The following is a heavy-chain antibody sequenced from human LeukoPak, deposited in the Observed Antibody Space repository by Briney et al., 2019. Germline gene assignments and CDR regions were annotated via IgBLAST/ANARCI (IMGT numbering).Heavy chain of an antibody. CDR2: IYYSGST. Sequence: SETLSLTCTVSGGSISSYYWSWIRQPPGKGLEWIGYIYYSGSTNYNPSLKSRVTISVDTSKNQFSLKLSSVTAADTAVYYCASLGYCSSTSCYHYYGMDVWGQGTTATVSS. V-gene: IGHV4-59*01. D-gene: IGHD2-2*01. CDR3: ASLGYCSSTSCYHYYGMDV. CDR1: GGSISSYY. J-gene: IGHJ6*02.